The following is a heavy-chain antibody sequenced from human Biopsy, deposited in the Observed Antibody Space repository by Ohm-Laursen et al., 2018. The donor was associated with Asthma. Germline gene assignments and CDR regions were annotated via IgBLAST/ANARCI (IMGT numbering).Heavy chain of an antibody. J-gene: IGHJ6*02. V-gene: IGHV4-30-4*02. CDR3: ARVASYGDVYFGIDV. Sequence: SDTLSLTCTVSGGSISSGAYYWSWVRQPPGKGLEWIGYIYYIGSTYYNPSLKSRVAISLDTSKNQFSLKLSSVTAADTAVYFCARVASYGDVYFGIDVWGPGTTV. D-gene: IGHD4-17*01. CDR1: GGSISSGAYY. CDR2: IYYIGST.